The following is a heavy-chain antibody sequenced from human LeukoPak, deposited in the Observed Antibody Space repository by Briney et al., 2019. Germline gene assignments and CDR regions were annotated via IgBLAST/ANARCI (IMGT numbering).Heavy chain of an antibody. CDR2: IYHSGST. J-gene: IGHJ4*02. V-gene: IGHV4-30-2*01. CDR1: GGSISSGGYS. Sequence: PSQTLSLTCAVSGGSISSGGYSWSWIRQPPGKGLEWIGYIYHSGSTYYNPSLKGRVTISVDRSKNQFSLKLSSVTAADTAVYYCASPDYGDYAFYYWGQGTLVTVSS. CDR3: ASPDYGDYAFYY. D-gene: IGHD4-17*01.